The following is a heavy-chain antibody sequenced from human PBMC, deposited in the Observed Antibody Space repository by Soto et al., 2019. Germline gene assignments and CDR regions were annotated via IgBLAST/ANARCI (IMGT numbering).Heavy chain of an antibody. Sequence: EVQLVESGGGLVQPGRSLRHSCAASGLIFDDYDMHWVRQAPGKGLEWVSGISWNSGSIGYADSVKGRFTISRDNAKNSLYLQMNSLRAEDTAFYYCAKGVKGNYDTSVNYFDYWGQGTLVTVSS. CDR1: GLIFDDYD. CDR2: ISWNSGSI. J-gene: IGHJ4*02. CDR3: AKGVKGNYDTSVNYFDY. D-gene: IGHD3-22*01. V-gene: IGHV3-9*01.